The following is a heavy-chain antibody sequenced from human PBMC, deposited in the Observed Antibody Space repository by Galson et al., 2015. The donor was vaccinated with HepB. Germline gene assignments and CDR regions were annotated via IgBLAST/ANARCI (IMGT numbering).Heavy chain of an antibody. CDR1: GYTFTSYD. V-gene: IGHV1-8*01. CDR3: ARGRAPGFWSGYYFPIFDY. D-gene: IGHD3-3*01. CDR2: MNPNSGNT. Sequence: SVKVSCKASGYTFTSYDINWVRQATGQGLEWMGWMNPNSGNTGYAQKFQGRVTMTRNTSISTAYMELSSLRSEDTAVYYCARGRAPGFWSGYYFPIFDYWGQGTLVTVSS. J-gene: IGHJ4*02.